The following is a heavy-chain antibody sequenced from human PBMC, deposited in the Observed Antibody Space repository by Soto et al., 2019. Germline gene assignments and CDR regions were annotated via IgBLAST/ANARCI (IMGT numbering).Heavy chain of an antibody. CDR3: TPQYSGSYFDY. CDR2: IKSKTDGGTT. J-gene: IGHJ4*02. CDR1: GFTFSNAW. D-gene: IGHD1-26*01. V-gene: IGHV3-15*01. Sequence: RLSCAASGFTFSNAWMSWVRQAPGKGLEWVGRIKSKTDGGTTDYAAPVKGRFTISRDDSKNTLYLQMNSLKTEDTAVYYCTPQYSGSYFDYWGQGTLVTVSS.